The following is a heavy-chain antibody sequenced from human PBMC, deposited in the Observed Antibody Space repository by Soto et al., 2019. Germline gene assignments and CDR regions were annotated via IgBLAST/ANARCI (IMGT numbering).Heavy chain of an antibody. CDR1: GGSFSGYQ. Sequence: QVQLQQWGAELLKPSETLSLTCAVYGGSFSGYQWTWIRQTPGKGLEWIGEINDSGNINYNPSLKSRVTIFLETANNQISLKLSSVTAADSAVYYCARVVILWFGEFSRRGGYYYYMNVWGKGTTVTVSS. CDR3: ARVVILWFGEFSRRGGYYYYMNV. D-gene: IGHD3-10*01. V-gene: IGHV4-34*01. J-gene: IGHJ6*03. CDR2: INDSGNI.